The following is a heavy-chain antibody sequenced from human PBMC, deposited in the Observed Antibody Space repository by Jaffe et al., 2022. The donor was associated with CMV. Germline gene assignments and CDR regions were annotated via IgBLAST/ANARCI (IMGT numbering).Heavy chain of an antibody. CDR3: ARWRRPGFYYGMDV. V-gene: IGHV3-7*01. CDR1: GFTFSSYW. J-gene: IGHJ6*02. CDR2: IKQDGSEK. Sequence: EVQLVESGGGLVQPGGSLRLSCAASGFTFSSYWMSWVRQAPGKGLEWVANIKQDGSEKYYVDSVKGRFTISRDNAKNSLYLQMNSLRAEDTAVYYCARWRRPGFYYGMDVWGQGTTVTVSS. D-gene: IGHD1-1*01.